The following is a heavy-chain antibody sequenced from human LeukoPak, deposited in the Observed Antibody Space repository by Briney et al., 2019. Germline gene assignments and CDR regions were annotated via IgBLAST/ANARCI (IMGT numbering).Heavy chain of an antibody. CDR1: GFTFSRYI. V-gene: IGHV3-48*02. J-gene: IGHJ1*01. D-gene: IGHD3-22*01. CDR2: ISSSSRTI. Sequence: PWGSLRFSCAASGFTFSRYIMNWVRQAPGKGLEWISYISSSSRTIHYADSVKGRFTISRDNAENSLDLQMNSLRDEDTAVYYCASHYFGSRGSYAEYFQHWGQGALVIVSS. CDR3: ASHYFGSRGSYAEYFQH.